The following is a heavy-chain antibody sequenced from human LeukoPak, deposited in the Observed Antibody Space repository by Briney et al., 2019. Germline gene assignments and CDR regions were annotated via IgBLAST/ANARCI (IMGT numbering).Heavy chain of an antibody. D-gene: IGHD3-10*02. CDR2: INVDSTYM. CDR3: AELGITMIGGV. Sequence: PGGSLRLSCVASGFTISNYNMNWDRQAPGKGLEWVASINVDSTYMYYADSLKGRFTISRDNAQNSLSLQMNSLTAEDTAVYYCAELGITMIGGVWGKGTTVTISS. V-gene: IGHV3-21*01. J-gene: IGHJ6*04. CDR1: GFTISNYN.